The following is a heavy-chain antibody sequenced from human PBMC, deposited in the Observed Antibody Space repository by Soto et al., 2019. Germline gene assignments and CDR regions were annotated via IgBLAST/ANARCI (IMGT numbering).Heavy chain of an antibody. D-gene: IGHD3-9*01. V-gene: IGHV5-51*01. J-gene: IGHJ6*02. CDR3: ARTILTGYSVYYYYGMDV. Sequence: GESMRICWKCAGYSFAGYWIGWVRQMHGKGLEWMGIIYPGDSDTRYSPSFQGQVTISADKSISTAYLQWSSLKASDTAMYYCARTILTGYSVYYYYGMDVWGQGTTVTVSS. CDR1: GYSFAGYW. CDR2: IYPGDSDT.